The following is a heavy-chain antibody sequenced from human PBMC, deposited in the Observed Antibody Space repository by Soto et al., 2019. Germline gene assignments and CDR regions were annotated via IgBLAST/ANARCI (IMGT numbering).Heavy chain of an antibody. CDR3: AHRRSMGDHFDY. CDR1: GFSLTTSGVG. Sequence: QITLKESGPTLVKPTQTLTLTCTFSGFSLTTSGVGVGWIRQPPGKALEWLAVIYWDNDKHYSPSLRGRLTVTEDTSKNQLVFKMTNMDPVDTATYYCAHRRSMGDHFDYWGQGTLVTVSS. V-gene: IGHV2-5*02. J-gene: IGHJ4*02. CDR2: IYWDNDK. D-gene: IGHD3-10*01.